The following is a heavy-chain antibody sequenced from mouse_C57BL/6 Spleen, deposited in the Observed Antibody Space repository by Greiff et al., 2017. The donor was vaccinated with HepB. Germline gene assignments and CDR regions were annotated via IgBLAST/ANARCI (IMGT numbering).Heavy chain of an antibody. CDR2: IYPRSGNT. Sequence: QVQLQQSGAELARPGASVKLSCKASGYTFTSYGISWVKQRTGQGLEWIGEIYPRSGNTYYNEKFKGKTTLTADKSSSTEYMELRSLTSEDSAVYFCTDHYVERDYDMDYWGQGTTVTGSS. CDR1: GYTFTSYG. CDR3: TDHYVERDYDMDY. J-gene: IGHJ4*01. V-gene: IGHV1-81*01. D-gene: IGHD1-2*01.